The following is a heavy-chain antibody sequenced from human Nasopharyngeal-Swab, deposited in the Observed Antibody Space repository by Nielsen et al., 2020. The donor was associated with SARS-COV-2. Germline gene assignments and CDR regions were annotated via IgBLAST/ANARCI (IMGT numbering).Heavy chain of an antibody. V-gene: IGHV3-30*04. J-gene: IGHJ4*02. D-gene: IGHD6-13*01. CDR1: GFTFSSYA. CDR3: ARTGGLAAAGLDY. Sequence: GESLKISCAASGFTFSSYAMHWVRQAPGKGLEWVAVISYDGSNKYYADSVKGRFTISRDNSKNTLYLQMNSLRAEDTAVYYCARTGGLAAAGLDYWGQGTLVIVSS. CDR2: ISYDGSNK.